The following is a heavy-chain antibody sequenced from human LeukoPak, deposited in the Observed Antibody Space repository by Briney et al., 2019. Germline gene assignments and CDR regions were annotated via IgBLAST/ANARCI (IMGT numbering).Heavy chain of an antibody. Sequence: ASVKVSCKASGYTFTGYYMHWVRQAPGQGLEWMGWINPNSGGTNYAQKFQGRVTMTRDTSISAAYMELSRLRSDDTAVYYCARDRGAGYNYGTFDYWGQGTLVTVSS. V-gene: IGHV1-2*02. J-gene: IGHJ4*02. CDR2: INPNSGGT. CDR3: ARDRGAGYNYGTFDY. D-gene: IGHD5-24*01. CDR1: GYTFTGYY.